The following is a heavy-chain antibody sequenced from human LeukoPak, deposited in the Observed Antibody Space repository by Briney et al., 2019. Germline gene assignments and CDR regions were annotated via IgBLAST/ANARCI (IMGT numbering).Heavy chain of an antibody. V-gene: IGHV3-7*01. CDR3: ARAGSGPTSGYYYFDY. Sequence: GGSLRLSCAASGFTFSSYRMSWVRQAPGKGLEWVANIKQDGSEKYYVDSVKGRFTISRDNAKNSLYLQMNSLRAEDTAVYYCARAGSGPTSGYYYFDYWGQGTLVTVSS. J-gene: IGHJ4*02. CDR2: IKQDGSEK. CDR1: GFTFSSYR. D-gene: IGHD6-19*01.